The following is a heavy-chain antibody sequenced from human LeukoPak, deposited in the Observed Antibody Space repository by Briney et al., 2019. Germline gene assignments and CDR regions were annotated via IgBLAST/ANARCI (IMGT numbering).Heavy chain of an antibody. D-gene: IGHD6-25*01. CDR3: ASVAAGLDY. V-gene: IGHV1-18*01. J-gene: IGHJ4*02. Sequence: ASVKVSCKASRYTFPSYVFSWVRQAPGQGLEWVGWITTYNGNTDYAQNLQSRVTLTTDTSTSTAYMEMRGLRSDGTGLYFSASVAAGLDYWGQGTRVTVSS. CDR2: ITTYNGNT. CDR1: RYTFPSYV.